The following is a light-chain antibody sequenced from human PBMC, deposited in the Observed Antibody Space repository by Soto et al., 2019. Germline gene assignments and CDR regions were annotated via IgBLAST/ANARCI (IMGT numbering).Light chain of an antibody. V-gene: IGKV3-15*01. CDR2: GVS. Sequence: EIVMTQSPATLSVSPGEGATLSCRASQSVSNNLAWYQQRSGQAPRLLIYGVSTRATGIPARFSGSGSGTEFTLTISSLQSEDFAVYYCQQYHNWPPRWTFGHGTKVEIK. CDR3: QQYHNWPPRWT. J-gene: IGKJ1*01. CDR1: QSVSNN.